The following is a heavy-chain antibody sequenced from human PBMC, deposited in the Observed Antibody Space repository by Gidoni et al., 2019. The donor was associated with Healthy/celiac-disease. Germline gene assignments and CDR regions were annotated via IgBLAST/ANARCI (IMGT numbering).Heavy chain of an antibody. J-gene: IGHJ6*03. CDR2: TYYRSKWYN. Sequence: QVQLQQSGPGLVKPSQTLSLTCAISGDSVSSNSAAWTWIRQSPSRGLEWLGRTYYRSKWYNDYAVSVKSRITINPDTSKNQFSLQLNSVTPEDTAVYYCAREPHSGGVAGKGVTRGPRLYYYYYYMDVWGKGTTVTVSS. CDR1: GDSVSSNSAA. V-gene: IGHV6-1*01. CDR3: AREPHSGGVAGKGVTRGPRLYYYYYYMDV. D-gene: IGHD6-19*01.